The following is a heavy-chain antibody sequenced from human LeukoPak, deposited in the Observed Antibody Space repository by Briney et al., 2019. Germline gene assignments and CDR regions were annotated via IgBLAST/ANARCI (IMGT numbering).Heavy chain of an antibody. J-gene: IGHJ6*03. D-gene: IGHD6-13*01. Sequence: PSETLSLTCAVYGGSFSGYYWSWIRQPPGKGLEWIGEINHSGSTNYNPSLNSRVTISVDTSKNQFSLKLSSVPAADTAVYYCARGIAAADTTGYYYYYMDVWGKGTTVTVSS. CDR2: INHSGST. CDR3: ARGIAAADTTGYYYYYMDV. CDR1: GGSFSGYY. V-gene: IGHV4-34*01.